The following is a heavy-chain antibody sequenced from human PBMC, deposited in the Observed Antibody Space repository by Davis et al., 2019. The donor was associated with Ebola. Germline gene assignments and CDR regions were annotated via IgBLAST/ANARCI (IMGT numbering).Heavy chain of an antibody. V-gene: IGHV4-34*12. Sequence: PSETLSLTCAVYGGSFSGYYWSWIRQSPGKGLEWIGEIFHTGRTNYNPSLKSRVPISLDTSKNQFFLRLNSVTAADTAVYYCVRYCSSTTCNLLDPWGQGSLVIVSS. J-gene: IGHJ5*02. CDR2: IFHTGRT. CDR3: VRYCSSTTCNLLDP. D-gene: IGHD2-2*01. CDR1: GGSFSGYY.